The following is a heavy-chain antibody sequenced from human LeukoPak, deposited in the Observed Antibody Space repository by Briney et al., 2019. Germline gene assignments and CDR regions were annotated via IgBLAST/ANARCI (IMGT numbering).Heavy chain of an antibody. CDR3: AREDRVITWYFDL. CDR2: IIPILGIA. CDR1: GGTFSSYA. Sequence: SVKVSCKASGGTFSSYAISWVRQAPGQGLEWMGRIIPILGIANYAQKFQGRVTITADKSTSTAYMELSSLRSEDTAVYYCAREDRVITWYFDLWGRGTLVTVSS. J-gene: IGHJ2*01. D-gene: IGHD3-22*01. V-gene: IGHV1-69*04.